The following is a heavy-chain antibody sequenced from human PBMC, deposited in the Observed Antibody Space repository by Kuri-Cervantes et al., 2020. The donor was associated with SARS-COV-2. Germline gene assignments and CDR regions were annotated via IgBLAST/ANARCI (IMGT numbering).Heavy chain of an antibody. J-gene: IGHJ6*03. CDR3: ARDRYWGPQYYYYYMDV. CDR1: GFTFSIYG. CDR2: VSYDGSNK. Sequence: GGSLRLSCAASGFTFSIYGMHWVRQAPGKGLEWVAVVSYDGSNKYYADSVKGRFTISRDNSKNTLYLQMNSLRAEDTAVYYCARDRYWGPQYYYYYMDVWGKGTTVTVSS. D-gene: IGHD7-27*01. V-gene: IGHV3-30*03.